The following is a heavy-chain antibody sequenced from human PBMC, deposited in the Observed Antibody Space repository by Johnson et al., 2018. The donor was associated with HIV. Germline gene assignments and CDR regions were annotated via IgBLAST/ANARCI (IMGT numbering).Heavy chain of an antibody. CDR2: ISWNSGSI. D-gene: IGHD3-16*01. CDR1: GFTFSSYA. V-gene: IGHV3-9*01. CDR3: ARGRDSTWHGGAFDI. Sequence: VQLVESGGGVVQPGRSLRLSCAASGFTFSSYAMHWVRQDPGKGLEWVSGISWNSGSIGYADSVKGRFTISRDNAKNTLYLQMNSLRAEDTAVYYCARGRDSTWHGGAFDIWGQGTMVTVSS. J-gene: IGHJ3*02.